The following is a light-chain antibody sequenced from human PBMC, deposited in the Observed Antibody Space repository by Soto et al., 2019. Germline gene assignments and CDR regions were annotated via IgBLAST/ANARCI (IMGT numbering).Light chain of an antibody. V-gene: IGKV1-27*01. J-gene: IGKJ5*01. Sequence: DILMTQSPSSLSASVGDRVTITCRASQDISAYLAWYQQKPGKVPKLLIYSASTLQSGVPSRFSGSGSGTDFTLTISSLQPEDVATYYCQKFNTAPLTFGQGTRLEIK. CDR3: QKFNTAPLT. CDR2: SAS. CDR1: QDISAY.